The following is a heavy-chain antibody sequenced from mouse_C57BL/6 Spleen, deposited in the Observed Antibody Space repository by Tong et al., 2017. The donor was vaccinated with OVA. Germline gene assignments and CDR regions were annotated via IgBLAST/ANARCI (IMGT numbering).Heavy chain of an antibody. J-gene: IGHJ1*01. D-gene: IGHD2-14*01. CDR1: GFTFSSYA. V-gene: IGHV5-9-3*01. CDR3: ARPGEVRYFDV. CDR2: ISSGGSYT. Sequence: EVQLVESGGGLVKPGGSLKLSCAASGFTFSSYAMSWVRQTPEKRLEWVATISSGGSYTYYPDSVKGRFTISRDNAKNTLYLQMSRLRSGDTAMYYCARPGEVRYFDVWGAGTTVTVSS.